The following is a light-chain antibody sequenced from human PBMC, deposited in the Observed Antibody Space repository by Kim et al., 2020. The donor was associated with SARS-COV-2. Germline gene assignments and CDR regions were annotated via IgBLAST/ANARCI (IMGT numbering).Light chain of an antibody. J-gene: IGKJ4*01. CDR2: DAS. CDR3: QQFTSLLSLT. V-gene: IGKV1-33*01. CDR1: EDISNY. Sequence: ASVGDRVTITCQASEDISNYLNWYQQKLGKAPKHLIHDASTLESGVPSRFSGSGSVTDFNLTISNLQPEDFGTYYCQQFTSLLSLTFGGGTKVEI.